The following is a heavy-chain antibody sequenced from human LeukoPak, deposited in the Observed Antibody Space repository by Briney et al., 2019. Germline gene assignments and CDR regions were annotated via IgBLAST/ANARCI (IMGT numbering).Heavy chain of an antibody. CDR1: GFTFSSYG. V-gene: IGHV3-33*06. CDR3: AKDSPNYYDSSGYHP. CDR2: IWYDGSNK. D-gene: IGHD3-22*01. Sequence: RPGRSLRLSCAASGFTFSSYGMHWVRQAPGKGLEWVAVIWYDGSNKYYADSVKGRFTISRDNSKNTLYLQMNSLRAEDTAVYYCAKDSPNYYDSSGYHPWGQRTLVTVSS. J-gene: IGHJ5*02.